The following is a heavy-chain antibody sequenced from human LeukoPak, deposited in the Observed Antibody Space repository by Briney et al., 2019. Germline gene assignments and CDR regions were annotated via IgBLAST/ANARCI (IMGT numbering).Heavy chain of an antibody. D-gene: IGHD4-17*01. J-gene: IGHJ4*02. CDR3: ARDRYGDYVIDY. CDR2: IYYSGST. CDR1: GGSISSGDYY. V-gene: IGHV4-30-4*08. Sequence: PSETLSLTCTVSGGSISSGDYYWSWTRQPPGKGLEWIGYIYYSGSTYYNPSLKSRVTISVDTSKNQFSLKLSSVTAADTAVYYCARDRYGDYVIDYWGQGTLVTVSS.